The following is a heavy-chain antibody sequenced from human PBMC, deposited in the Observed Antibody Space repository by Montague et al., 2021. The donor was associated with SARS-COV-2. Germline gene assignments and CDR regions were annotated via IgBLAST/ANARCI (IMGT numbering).Heavy chain of an antibody. J-gene: IGHJ4*02. D-gene: IGHD6-19*01. CDR1: GTSFSGYY. CDR2: INHGGST. Sequence: SETLSLTCAVRGTSFSGYYWNWIRQPPGKGLEWIGEINHGGSTKYSPSLKSRLTISADTSKNQFSLKLTSVTAADTGVYYCARWGGGVAVRSSTYYFDYWGQGTLVTVSS. CDR3: ARWGGGVAVRSSTYYFDY. V-gene: IGHV4-34*01.